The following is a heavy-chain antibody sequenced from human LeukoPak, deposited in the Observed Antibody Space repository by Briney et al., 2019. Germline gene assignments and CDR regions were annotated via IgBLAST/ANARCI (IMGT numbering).Heavy chain of an antibody. CDR2: ISAYNGNT. CDR1: GYTFTSYG. CDR3: ARKGGPHDFWSGYLDY. Sequence: ASVKVSCKASGYTFTSYGISWVRPAPGQGLEWMGWISAYNGNTNYAQKLQGRVTMTTDTSTSTAYMELRSLRSDDTAVYYCARKGGPHDFWSGYLDYWGQGTLVTVSS. J-gene: IGHJ4*02. D-gene: IGHD3-3*01. V-gene: IGHV1-18*01.